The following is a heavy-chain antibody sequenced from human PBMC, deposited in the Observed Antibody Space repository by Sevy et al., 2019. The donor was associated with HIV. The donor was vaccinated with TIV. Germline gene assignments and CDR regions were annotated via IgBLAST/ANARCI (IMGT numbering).Heavy chain of an antibody. CDR3: AREYSSSTGWFDP. CDR2: INPNSGGT. J-gene: IGHJ5*02. Sequence: ASVKVSCKASGYTFTGYYMHWVRQAPGQGLEWMGRINPNSGGTNYAQTFQGRVTMTRDTSISTAYMELSRLRSDDTAVYYCAREYSSSTGWFDPWGQGTLVTVSS. CDR1: GYTFTGYY. V-gene: IGHV1-2*06. D-gene: IGHD6-6*01.